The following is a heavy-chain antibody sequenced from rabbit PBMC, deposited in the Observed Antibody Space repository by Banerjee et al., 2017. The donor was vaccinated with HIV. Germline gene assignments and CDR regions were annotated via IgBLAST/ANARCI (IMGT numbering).Heavy chain of an antibody. V-gene: IGHV1S40*01. CDR1: GFSFNSIYW. CDR2: IYAGSSGST. D-gene: IGHD1-1*01. Sequence: QSLEESGGDLVKPGASLTLTCTASGFSFNSIYWICWVRQAPGKGLEWIACIYAGSSGSTYYASWAKGRFTISKTSSTTVTLQMTSLTAADTATYCCASEGSSGWYLDLWGPGTLVTVS. J-gene: IGHJ6*01. CDR3: ASEGSSGWYLDL.